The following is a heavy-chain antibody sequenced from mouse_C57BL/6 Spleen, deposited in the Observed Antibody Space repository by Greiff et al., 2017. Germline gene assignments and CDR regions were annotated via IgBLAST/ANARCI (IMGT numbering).Heavy chain of an antibody. D-gene: IGHD2-1*01. Sequence: VQGVESGPGLVQPSQSLSIPCTVSGFSLTSYGVHWVRQSPGKGLEWLGVIWSGGSTDYNAAFISRLCISKDNSKSQVFFKMIRLQADDTALCYCARNGGFYGNSYFDVWGTGTTVTVSS. V-gene: IGHV2-2*01. CDR2: IWSGGST. CDR1: GFSLTSYG. J-gene: IGHJ1*03. CDR3: ARNGGFYGNSYFDV.